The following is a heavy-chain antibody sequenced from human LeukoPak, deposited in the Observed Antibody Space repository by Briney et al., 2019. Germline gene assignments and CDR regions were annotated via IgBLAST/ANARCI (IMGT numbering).Heavy chain of an antibody. CDR3: ARSSSGWYGSFDY. Sequence: PGGSLRLSCAASGFTFSSYAMHWVRQAPGKGLEWVAAISYDGSNKYYADSVKGRFTISRDNSKNTLYLQMNSLRAEDTAVYYCARSSSGWYGSFDYWAREPWSPSPQ. CDR2: ISYDGSNK. D-gene: IGHD6-19*01. J-gene: IGHJ4*02. CDR1: GFTFSSYA. V-gene: IGHV3-30*04.